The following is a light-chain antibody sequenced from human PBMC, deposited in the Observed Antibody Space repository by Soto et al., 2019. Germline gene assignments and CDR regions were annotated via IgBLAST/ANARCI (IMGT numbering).Light chain of an antibody. V-gene: IGKV1-5*01. CDR3: QQYNSDPWT. J-gene: IGKJ1*01. CDR2: DAS. Sequence: DIQMTQSPSTLSASVGDRVTITCRASQSIGRWLAWFQQKPGKAPKLLIYDASSLESGVPSRFSGSGSGTEFTLTVSGLQPVDFATYYCQQYNSDPWTFGQGTKVEIK. CDR1: QSIGRW.